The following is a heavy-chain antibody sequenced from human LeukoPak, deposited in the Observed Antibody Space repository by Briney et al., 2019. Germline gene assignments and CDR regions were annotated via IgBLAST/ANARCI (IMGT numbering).Heavy chain of an antibody. CDR3: ARRYNGSHRD. J-gene: IGHJ4*02. Sequence: SETLSLTCTVAGGSISGYYWSWIRQPPGKGLEWIGYIYYSGSTNYNPSLKSRVTISVDMSKNQFSLKLSSVTAADTAVYYCARRYNGSHRDWGQGTLVTVSS. V-gene: IGHV4-59*08. CDR1: GGSISGYY. D-gene: IGHD1-26*01. CDR2: IYYSGST.